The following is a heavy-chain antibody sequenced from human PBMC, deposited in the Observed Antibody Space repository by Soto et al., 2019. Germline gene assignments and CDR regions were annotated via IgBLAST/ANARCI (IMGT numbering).Heavy chain of an antibody. CDR3: AKTDLVTTNWVDP. D-gene: IGHD5-12*01. J-gene: IGHJ5*02. CDR2: INHGGST. V-gene: IGHV4-34*01. Sequence: QVHLQQWGAGLLKPSEPLSLTCAVYGEYFIGYYWTWIRQSPGQGLEWIGEINHGGSTNYNPSLKSRVTISIDTSKNQFSLKLTSVTAADTSVFYCAKTDLVTTNWVDPWGQGTLVTGSS. CDR1: GEYFIGYY.